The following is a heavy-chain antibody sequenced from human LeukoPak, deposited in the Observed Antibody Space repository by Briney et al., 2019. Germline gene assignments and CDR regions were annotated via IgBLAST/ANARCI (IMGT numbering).Heavy chain of an antibody. Sequence: PGGSLRLSCVASGFTFSNSWMSWVRLAPGKGLEWVSGLSASGGLTYYSDSVKGRFTISRDNSKNTLYLQMNSLRADDTAVYYCAKGGSSYSEMDYWGQGTLVTVSS. CDR3: AKGGSSYSEMDY. CDR1: GFTFSNSW. J-gene: IGHJ4*02. V-gene: IGHV3-23*01. D-gene: IGHD4-11*01. CDR2: LSASGGLT.